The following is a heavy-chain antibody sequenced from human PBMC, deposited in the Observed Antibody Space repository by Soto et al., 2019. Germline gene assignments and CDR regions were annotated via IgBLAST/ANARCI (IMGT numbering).Heavy chain of an antibody. CDR2: INPDGGST. CDR3: VRGPGAYVYFGFDI. J-gene: IGHJ3*02. CDR1: RFSNSW. V-gene: IGHV3-74*01. D-gene: IGHD3-9*01. Sequence: WGSLRLSCAASRFSNSWMHWGRQVPGKWLLWVSRINPDGGSTNYADFVKGRFTISRDYATDTVYLQMNSLRAEDTAVYYCVRGPGAYVYFGFDIWGQGTMVTVSS.